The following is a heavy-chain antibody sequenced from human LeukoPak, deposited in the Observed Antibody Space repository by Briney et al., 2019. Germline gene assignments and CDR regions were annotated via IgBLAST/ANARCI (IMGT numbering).Heavy chain of an antibody. CDR3: ARFYSGYGNYYSYMDV. V-gene: IGHV1-18*01. CDR1: DSTFTNFG. Sequence: ASVKVSCKASDSTFTNFGINWVRQAPGQGLEWMGWISGYNGNTNYAQKLQGRVTMTTDTSKSTAYMELSRLRSDDTAVYYCARFYSGYGNYYSYMDVWGKGTTVTVSS. J-gene: IGHJ6*03. D-gene: IGHD5-12*01. CDR2: ISGYNGNT.